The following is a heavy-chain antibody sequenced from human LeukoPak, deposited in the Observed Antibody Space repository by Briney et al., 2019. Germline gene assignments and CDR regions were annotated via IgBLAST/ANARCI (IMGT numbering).Heavy chain of an antibody. CDR3: AREGMSCSSTTCFFDY. D-gene: IGHD2-2*01. CDR1: GFTFSSYG. CDR2: IWYDGSIP. J-gene: IGHJ4*02. V-gene: IGHV3-33*01. Sequence: PGRSLRLSCAASGFTFSSYGMHWVRQAPGKGLEEVAVIWYDGSIPYYADSVKGRFTISRDNSKNTLYLQMSSLRAEDTAAYYCAREGMSCSSTTCFFDYWGQGTLVTVSS.